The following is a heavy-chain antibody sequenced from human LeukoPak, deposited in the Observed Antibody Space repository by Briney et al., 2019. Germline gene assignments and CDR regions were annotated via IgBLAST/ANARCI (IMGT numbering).Heavy chain of an antibody. D-gene: IGHD4-23*01. CDR3: ARDLIGGFKAAGNSSD. J-gene: IGHJ4*02. CDR2: ISSSGSTI. V-gene: IGHV3-48*03. CDR1: GFTFSSYE. Sequence: QSGGSLRLSCAASGFTFSSYEMNWVRQAPGKGLEWVSYISSSGSTIYYADSVKGRFTISRDNAKNSLYLQMNSLRAGHTTVYYCARDLIGGFKAAGNSSDWGQGTLVTVSS.